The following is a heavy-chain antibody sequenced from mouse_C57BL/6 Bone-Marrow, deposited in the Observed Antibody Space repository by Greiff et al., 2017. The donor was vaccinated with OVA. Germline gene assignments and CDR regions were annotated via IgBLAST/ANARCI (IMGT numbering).Heavy chain of an antibody. Sequence: EVQLQQSGPELVKPGASVKISCKASGYTFTDYYMNWVKQSHGKSLEWIGDINPNNGGTSYNQKFKGKATLTVDKYSSTAYMELRSLTSEDSAVYYCARGGYDLYYYAMDYWGQGTSVTVSS. CDR3: ARGGYDLYYYAMDY. CDR1: GYTFTDYY. V-gene: IGHV1-26*01. CDR2: INPNNGGT. D-gene: IGHD2-3*01. J-gene: IGHJ4*01.